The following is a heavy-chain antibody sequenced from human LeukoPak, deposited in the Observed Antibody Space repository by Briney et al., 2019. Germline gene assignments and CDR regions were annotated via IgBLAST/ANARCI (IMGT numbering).Heavy chain of an antibody. J-gene: IGHJ4*02. CDR1: GFTFSSYA. Sequence: GGSLRLSCAASGFTFSSYAMSWVRQAPGKGLEWVSAISGSAGSTYYADSVKGRFTISRDNSKNTLYLQMNSLRAEDTAVYYCAKDRWTTVVTPMYYYWGQGTLVTVFS. CDR3: AKDRWTTVVTPMYYY. D-gene: IGHD4-23*01. V-gene: IGHV3-23*01. CDR2: ISGSAGST.